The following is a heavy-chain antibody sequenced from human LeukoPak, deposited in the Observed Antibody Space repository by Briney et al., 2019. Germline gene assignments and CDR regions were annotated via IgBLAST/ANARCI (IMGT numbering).Heavy chain of an antibody. D-gene: IGHD6-13*01. J-gene: IGHJ5*02. Sequence: GGSLRLSCADSAFTFSSYWMRWVRQAPGKGLEWVANIKQDGSEKYYVDSVKGRFTISRDNAKNSLYLQMNSLRAEDTAVYYCARQLSSSWYGNWFDPWGQGTLVTVSS. CDR1: AFTFSSYW. CDR2: IKQDGSEK. CDR3: ARQLSSSWYGNWFDP. V-gene: IGHV3-7*01.